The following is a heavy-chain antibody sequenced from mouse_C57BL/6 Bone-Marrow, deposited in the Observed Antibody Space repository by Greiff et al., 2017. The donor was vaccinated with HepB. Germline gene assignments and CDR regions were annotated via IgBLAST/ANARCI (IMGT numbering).Heavy chain of an antibody. D-gene: IGHD1-3*01. CDR3: ARQGTRYFDV. V-gene: IGHV5-6*01. J-gene: IGHJ1*03. CDR1: GFTFSSYG. CDR2: ISSGGSYT. Sequence: EVKLMESGGDLVKPGGSLKLSCAASGFTFSSYGMSWVRQTPDKRLEWVATISSGGSYTYYPDSVKGRFTISRDNAKNTLYLQMSSLKSEDTAMYYCARQGTRYFDVWGTGTTVTVSS.